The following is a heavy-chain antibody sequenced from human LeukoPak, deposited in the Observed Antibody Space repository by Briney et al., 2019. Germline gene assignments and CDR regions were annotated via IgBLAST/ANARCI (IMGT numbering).Heavy chain of an antibody. V-gene: IGHV4-39*01. CDR1: GGSISSSSYY. Sequence: SETLSLTCTVSGGSISSSSYYWGWIRQPPGKGLEWIGSIYYSGSTYYNPSLKSRVTISVDTSKNQFSLKLSSVTAADTAVYYCARHSYYYASSGYLYYFDYWGQGTLVTVSS. CDR3: ARHSYYYASSGYLYYFDY. CDR2: IYYSGST. J-gene: IGHJ4*02. D-gene: IGHD3-22*01.